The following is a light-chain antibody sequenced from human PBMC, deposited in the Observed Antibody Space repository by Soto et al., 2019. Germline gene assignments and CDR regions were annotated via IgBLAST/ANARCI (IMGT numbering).Light chain of an antibody. CDR2: DAS. Sequence: EIVLTQSPATLSLSPGERATLSCRASQSVSSYLAWYQQKPGQAPRLLIYDASNRATGIPARFSGSGSGTDFPLTISSLEPGDFAVYYCQQRSNWPPMYTFGQGTKLEIK. CDR3: QQRSNWPPMYT. V-gene: IGKV3-11*01. J-gene: IGKJ2*01. CDR1: QSVSSY.